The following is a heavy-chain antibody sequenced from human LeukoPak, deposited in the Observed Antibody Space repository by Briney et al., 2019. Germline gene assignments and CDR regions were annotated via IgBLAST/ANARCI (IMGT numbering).Heavy chain of an antibody. CDR3: ARGPRRITIFGVENYYYMDV. CDR1: GGSISSYY. V-gene: IGHV4-59*12. Sequence: PSETLSLTCTVSGGSISSYYWSWIRQPPGKGLEWIGYIQYSGSTNYNPSLKSRVTISVDTSKNQFSLKLSSVTAADTAVYYCARGPRRITIFGVENYYYMDVWGKGTTVTVSS. J-gene: IGHJ6*03. D-gene: IGHD3-3*01. CDR2: IQYSGST.